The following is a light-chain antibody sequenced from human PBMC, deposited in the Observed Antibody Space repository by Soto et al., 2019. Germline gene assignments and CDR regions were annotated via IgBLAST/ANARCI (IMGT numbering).Light chain of an antibody. CDR1: QSVSHN. Sequence: EILMTQSPATLSVSPGERATLSCRASQSVSHNLAWYQQKPAQAPRPLFYGASTRATGIPARFSGSGSGTDFTLTISSLQSEDFAVYYCQQSNNWPYTFGQGTKLEIK. V-gene: IGKV3-15*01. J-gene: IGKJ2*01. CDR2: GAS. CDR3: QQSNNWPYT.